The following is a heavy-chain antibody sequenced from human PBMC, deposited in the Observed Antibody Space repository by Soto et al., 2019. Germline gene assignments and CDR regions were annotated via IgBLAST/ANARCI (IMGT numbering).Heavy chain of an antibody. CDR2: IGGYKGNT. CDR3: APQTVDTCMPSGY. D-gene: IGHD5-18*01. CDR1: GYTFTNYG. J-gene: IGHJ4*02. Sequence: QVQLVQSGAEVREPGASVKVSCKASGYTFTNYGVSWVRQAPGQGLEWMGWIGGYKGNTNYAQKLQGRVTLTTDTSMSTAFMELRCLSSDDTAVYYCAPQTVDTCMPSGYWGQGTLVTVCS. V-gene: IGHV1-18*01.